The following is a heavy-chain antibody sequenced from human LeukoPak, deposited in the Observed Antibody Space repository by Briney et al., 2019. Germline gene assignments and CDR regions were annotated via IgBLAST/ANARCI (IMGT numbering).Heavy chain of an antibody. Sequence: ASVKVSFKVSGYTLNELSMYWVRQAPGKGLEWMGGFDRGDNETFYAQKFQGRVTMTDDTSKDTAYMELSSLRSEDTAVYYCAAGDPWELLDYWGQGTLVTVSS. CDR3: AAGDPWELLDY. CDR2: FDRGDNET. D-gene: IGHD1-26*01. CDR1: GYTLNELS. J-gene: IGHJ4*02. V-gene: IGHV1-24*01.